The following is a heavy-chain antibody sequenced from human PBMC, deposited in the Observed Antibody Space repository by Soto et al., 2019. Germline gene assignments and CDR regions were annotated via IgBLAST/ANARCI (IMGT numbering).Heavy chain of an antibody. J-gene: IGHJ3*02. Sequence: SVKVSCKASGGTFSSYAISWVRQAPGQGLEWMGGIIPIFGTANYAQKFQGRVTITADESTSTAYMELSSLRSEDTAVYYCARENGYSYAFDIWGQGTMVTVSS. V-gene: IGHV1-69*13. D-gene: IGHD5-18*01. CDR1: GGTFSSYA. CDR2: IIPIFGTA. CDR3: ARENGYSYAFDI.